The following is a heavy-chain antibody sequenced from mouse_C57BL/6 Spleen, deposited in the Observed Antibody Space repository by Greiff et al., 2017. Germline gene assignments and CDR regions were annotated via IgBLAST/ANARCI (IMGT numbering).Heavy chain of an antibody. V-gene: IGHV3-6*01. Sequence: EVQLVESGPGLVKPSQSLSLTCSVTGYSITSGYYWNWIRQFPGNKLEWMGYISYDGSNNYNPSLKNRISITRDTSKNQFFLKLNSVTTEDTATYYCAREDWDVWFAYWGQGTLVTVSA. CDR1: GYSITSGYY. D-gene: IGHD4-1*01. CDR3: AREDWDVWFAY. J-gene: IGHJ3*01. CDR2: ISYDGSN.